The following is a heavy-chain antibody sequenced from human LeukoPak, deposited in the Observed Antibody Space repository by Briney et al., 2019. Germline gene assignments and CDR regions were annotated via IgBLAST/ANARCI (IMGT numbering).Heavy chain of an antibody. J-gene: IGHJ4*02. D-gene: IGHD6-13*01. V-gene: IGHV3-21*01. CDR1: GFTFSSYS. CDR2: ISSSSSYI. Sequence: GSLRLSCAASGFTFSSYSMNWVRQAPGKGLEWVSSISSSSSYIYCADSVKGRFTISRDNAKNSLYLQMNSLRAEDTAVYYCAYPGGSSWYRHWGQGTLVTVSS. CDR3: AYPGGSSWYRH.